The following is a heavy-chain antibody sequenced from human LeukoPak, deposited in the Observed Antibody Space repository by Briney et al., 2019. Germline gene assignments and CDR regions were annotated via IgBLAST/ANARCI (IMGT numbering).Heavy chain of an antibody. V-gene: IGHV1-69*13. D-gene: IGHD3-10*01. CDR1: GGTFSSYA. J-gene: IGHJ3*02. CDR2: IIPIFGTA. CDR3: ARFGPGGSGGGGYPVFDI. Sequence: SVKVSCKASGGTFSSYAISWVRQAPGQGLEWMGGIIPIFGTANYAQKFQGRVTITADESTSTAYMELSSLRSEDTAVYYCARFGPGGSGGGGYPVFDIGGQGTMVPV.